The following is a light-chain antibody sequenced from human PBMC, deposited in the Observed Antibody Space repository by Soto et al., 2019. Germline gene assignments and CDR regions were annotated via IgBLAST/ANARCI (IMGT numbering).Light chain of an antibody. CDR2: KAS. CDR3: QQYNSYLWT. CDR1: QSISSW. Sequence: DIQMTQSPSTLSASVGDRVTITCRASQSISSWLAWYQQKPGKAPKLLIYKASSLESGVPSRFSGSGSGTEFTLTISSLQPDDFATYYCQQYNSYLWTFGQVTMVEIK. J-gene: IGKJ1*01. V-gene: IGKV1-5*03.